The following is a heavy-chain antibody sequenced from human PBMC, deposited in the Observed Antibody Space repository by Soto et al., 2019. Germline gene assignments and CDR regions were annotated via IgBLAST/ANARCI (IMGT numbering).Heavy chain of an antibody. CDR2: IYHSGST. D-gene: IGHD1-26*01. CDR3: ARVSGSYYYGMDV. CDR1: GGSISSSNW. V-gene: IGHV4-4*02. Sequence: SETLSLTCAVSGGSISSSNWWSWVRQPPGEGLEWIGEIYHSGSTNYNPSLKSRVTISVDKSKNQFSLKLSSVTAADTAVYYCARVSGSYYYGMDVWGQGTTVTVSS. J-gene: IGHJ6*02.